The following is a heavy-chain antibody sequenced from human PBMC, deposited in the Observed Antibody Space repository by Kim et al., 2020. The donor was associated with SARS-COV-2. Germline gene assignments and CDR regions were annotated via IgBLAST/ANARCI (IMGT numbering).Heavy chain of an antibody. CDR3: TRVTPLAGGGSDAFD. CDR2: IRSKANSYAT. J-gene: IGHJ3*01. CDR1: GFTLSGST. V-gene: IGHV3-73*01. Sequence: GGSLRLSCAASGFTLSGSTLHWVRQASGKGLEWVGRIRSKANSYATAYAASVKNRFTISRDDSKNTAYLQMNSLKTEDTAVYYCTRVTPLAGGGSDAFD. D-gene: IGHD4-4*01.